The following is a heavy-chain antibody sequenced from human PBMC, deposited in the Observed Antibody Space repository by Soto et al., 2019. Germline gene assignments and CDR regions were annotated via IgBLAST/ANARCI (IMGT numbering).Heavy chain of an antibody. J-gene: IGHJ4*02. D-gene: IGHD5-18*01. Sequence: GASVKVSCKASGGTFSSYAISWVRQAPGQGLEWMGGIIPIFGTANYAQKFQGRVTITADESTSTAYMELSSLSSEDTAVYYCARMVDTAMVYWGQGTLVTVSS. V-gene: IGHV1-69*13. CDR3: ARMVDTAMVY. CDR2: IIPIFGTA. CDR1: GGTFSSYA.